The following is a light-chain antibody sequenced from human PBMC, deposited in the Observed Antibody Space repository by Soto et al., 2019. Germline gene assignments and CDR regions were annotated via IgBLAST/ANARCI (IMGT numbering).Light chain of an antibody. J-gene: IGKJ5*01. CDR3: QQSYSSPSIT. Sequence: DIQMTQSPSSLSASVGDRVTITCRASQSISSYLNWYQQKPGKAPKLLIHAASSLQRGVPSRFSGSGSGTDFTLTISSLQPEDFATYYCQQSYSSPSITFGQGTRLELK. CDR2: AAS. V-gene: IGKV1-39*01. CDR1: QSISSY.